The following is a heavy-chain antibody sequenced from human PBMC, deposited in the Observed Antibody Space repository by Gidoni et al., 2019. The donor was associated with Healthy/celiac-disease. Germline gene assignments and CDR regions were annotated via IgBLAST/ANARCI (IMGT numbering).Heavy chain of an antibody. CDR2: IYWNDDK. Sequence: QITLKESGPTLVKPTQTLTLHCTFSGFSLSTSGGGVGWIRQPPGKALEWLALIYWNDDKRYSPSLKSRLTITKDTSKNQVVLTMTNMDPVDTATYYCAHSADSGSYYELYYFDYWGQGTLVTVSS. J-gene: IGHJ4*02. V-gene: IGHV2-5*01. CDR1: GFSLSTSGGG. D-gene: IGHD1-26*01. CDR3: AHSADSGSYYELYYFDY.